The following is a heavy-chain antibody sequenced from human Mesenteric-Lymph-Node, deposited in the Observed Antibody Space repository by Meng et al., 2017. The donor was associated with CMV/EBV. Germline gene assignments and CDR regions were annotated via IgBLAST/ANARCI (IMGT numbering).Heavy chain of an antibody. CDR2: INHSGNT. Sequence: VSFGDYYWTWLRQPPGKGLEWIGDINHSGNTDYSPSLRSRVTISIDTSKNYFSLNLNSVTAADTAVYYCARVFCTSSTCHPRSVFDPWGQGTLVTVSS. CDR3: ARVFCTSSTCHPRSVFDP. D-gene: IGHD2-2*01. J-gene: IGHJ5*02. CDR1: VSFGDYY. V-gene: IGHV4-34*01.